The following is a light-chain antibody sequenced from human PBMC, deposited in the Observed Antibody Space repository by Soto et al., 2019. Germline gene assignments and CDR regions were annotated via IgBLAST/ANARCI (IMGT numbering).Light chain of an antibody. J-gene: IGLJ1*01. CDR1: SSDVGGYNY. Sequence: QSALTQPRSVSGSPGQSVTISCTGTSSDVGGYNYVSWYQQNPGKAPKLMIHDVTKRPSGVPDRFSGSKSGNTASLTISGLQAEDEADYYCCSYADNYTYVFGTGTKLTVL. V-gene: IGLV2-11*01. CDR3: CSYADNYTYV. CDR2: DVT.